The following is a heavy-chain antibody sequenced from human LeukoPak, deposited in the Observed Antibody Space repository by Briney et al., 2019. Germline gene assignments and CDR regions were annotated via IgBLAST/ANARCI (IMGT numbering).Heavy chain of an antibody. Sequence: SKTLSLTCTVSGGSIARSGYYWSWVRQPPGKGLEWIATIYYSGTTYYNAPLKSRVTISVDTSKNQFSLKLSSVTAADTAVYYCARYVVVTAKYYFDYWGQGTLVTVSS. CDR2: IYYSGTT. CDR3: ARYVVVTAKYYFDY. D-gene: IGHD2-21*02. J-gene: IGHJ4*02. CDR1: GGSIARSGYY. V-gene: IGHV4-39*01.